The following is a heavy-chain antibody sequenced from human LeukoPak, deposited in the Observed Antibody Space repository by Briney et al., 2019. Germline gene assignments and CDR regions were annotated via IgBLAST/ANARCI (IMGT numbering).Heavy chain of an antibody. CDR3: AKRGEWELSTYYYYYMDV. CDR2: ISGSGGST. Sequence: GGSLRLSCAASGFTFSSYGMSWVRQAPGKGLEWVSAISGSGGSTYYADSVKGRFTISRDNSKNTLYLQMNSLRAEDTAVYYCAKRGEWELSTYYYYYMDVWGKGTTVTISS. CDR1: GFTFSSYG. J-gene: IGHJ6*03. V-gene: IGHV3-23*01. D-gene: IGHD1-26*01.